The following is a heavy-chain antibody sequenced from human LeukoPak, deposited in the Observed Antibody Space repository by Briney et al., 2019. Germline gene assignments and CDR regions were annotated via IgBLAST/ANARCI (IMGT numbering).Heavy chain of an antibody. V-gene: IGHV1-2*02. D-gene: IGHD2-2*01. J-gene: IGHJ5*02. CDR1: GYTFTGYY. Sequence: EASVKVSCKASGYTFTGYYMHWVRQAPGQGLEWMGWINPNSGGTNYAQKFQGRVTMTRDTSISTAYMELSRLRSDDTAVYYCARGAEVVPATTNWFDPWGQGTLVTVSS. CDR3: ARGAEVVPATTNWFDP. CDR2: INPNSGGT.